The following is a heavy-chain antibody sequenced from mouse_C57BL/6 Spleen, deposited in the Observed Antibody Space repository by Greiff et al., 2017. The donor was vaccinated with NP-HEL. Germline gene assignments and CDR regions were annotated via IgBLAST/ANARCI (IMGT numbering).Heavy chain of an antibody. D-gene: IGHD3-3*01. V-gene: IGHV1-69*01. J-gene: IGHJ3*01. Sequence: QVQLQQPGAELVMPGASVKLSCKASGYTFTSYWMHWVKQRPGQGLEWIGEIDPSDSYTNYNQKFKGKSTLTVDKSSSTAYMQLSSRTSEDSAVYYCARWGTGFAYWGQGTLVTVSA. CDR2: IDPSDSYT. CDR3: ARWGTGFAY. CDR1: GYTFTSYW.